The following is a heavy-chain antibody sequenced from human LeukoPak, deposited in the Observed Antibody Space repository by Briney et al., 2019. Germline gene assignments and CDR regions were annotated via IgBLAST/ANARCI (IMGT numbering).Heavy chain of an antibody. CDR1: GFTFSKYA. V-gene: IGHV3-23*01. J-gene: IGHJ4*02. D-gene: IGHD5-24*01. Sequence: AGGSLRLSCPASGFTFSKYAMSWFRQAPGKGLEWVSGIRASGDFTYYADSVKGRFTISRDNAKNSLYLQMNSLRVEDTAVYYCAKEGRSLQTYWGQGTLVTVSS. CDR3: AKEGRSLQTY. CDR2: IRASGDFT.